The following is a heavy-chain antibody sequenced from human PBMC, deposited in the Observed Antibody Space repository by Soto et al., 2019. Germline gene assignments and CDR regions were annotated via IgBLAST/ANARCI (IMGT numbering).Heavy chain of an antibody. V-gene: IGHV3-23*01. CDR1: GFTFSSYA. CDR3: AKDLYDSVTYDAFDI. J-gene: IGHJ3*02. D-gene: IGHD3-22*01. CDR2: ISGSGGSK. Sequence: GGSLRLSCAASGFTFSSYAMSWVRQAPGKGLEWVSAISGSGGSKYYPESVKGRFTISRDNSKNTLYLQMNSLRAEDTAVYYCAKDLYDSVTYDAFDIWGQGTMVTVSS.